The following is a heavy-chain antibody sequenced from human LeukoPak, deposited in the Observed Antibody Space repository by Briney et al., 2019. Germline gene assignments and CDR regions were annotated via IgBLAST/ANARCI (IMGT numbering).Heavy chain of an antibody. CDR2: INAGNGNT. D-gene: IGHD3-10*01. CDR1: GYTFTNYP. V-gene: IGHV1-3*01. CDR3: ATLPDSGSTFDN. Sequence: ASVKVSCKASGYTFTNYPMHWVRQAPGQRLEWMGWINAGNGNTKYSRKFQGRVTITRDTSANTAYMELSSLRSEDTAVYYCATLPDSGSTFDNWGQGTLVTVSS. J-gene: IGHJ4*02.